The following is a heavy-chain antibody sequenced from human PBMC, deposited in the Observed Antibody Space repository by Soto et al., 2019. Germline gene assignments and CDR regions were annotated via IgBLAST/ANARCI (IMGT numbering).Heavy chain of an antibody. CDR1: GYTFITYG. CDR3: ARGGGGTTSLNLKF. V-gene: IGHV1-18*01. CDR2: ISAYNGDT. D-gene: IGHD1-7*01. Sequence: ASVKVSCKASGYTFITYGVSWVRQAPGQGLEWMGWISAYNGDTNYAQNLQGRVTMTTDTSTTTAYMELRSLRSDDTAVYYCARGGGGTTSLNLKFWGQGTLVTVSS. J-gene: IGHJ4*02.